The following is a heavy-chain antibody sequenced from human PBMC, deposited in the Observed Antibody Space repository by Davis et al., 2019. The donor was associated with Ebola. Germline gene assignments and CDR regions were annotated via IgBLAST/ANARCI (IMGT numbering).Heavy chain of an antibody. Sequence: GESLKISCAASGFTFSSYWMSWVRQAPGKGPEWVANIKQDGSEKYYLDSVKGRFTISRDNSKNTLYLQMNSLRAEDTAVYYCAKGGVPPFDYWGQGTLVTVSS. D-gene: IGHD3-10*01. J-gene: IGHJ4*02. CDR3: AKGGVPPFDY. CDR2: IKQDGSEK. V-gene: IGHV3-7*01. CDR1: GFTFSSYW.